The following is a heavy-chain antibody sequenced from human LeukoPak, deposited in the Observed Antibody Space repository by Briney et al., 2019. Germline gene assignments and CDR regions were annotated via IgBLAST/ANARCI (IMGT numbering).Heavy chain of an antibody. CDR1: GSSISSHS. CDR2: DSNNGNI. D-gene: IGHD7-27*01. Sequence: SETLSLTCTVSGSSISSHSWGWVRQPPGKGLEWIGYDSNNGNINYNPALKSRVTISVDTSKRQFSLKLSSVIAADTAIYYCARDNWGSLDYWGQGTLVTVSS. V-gene: IGHV4-59*11. CDR3: ARDNWGSLDY. J-gene: IGHJ4*02.